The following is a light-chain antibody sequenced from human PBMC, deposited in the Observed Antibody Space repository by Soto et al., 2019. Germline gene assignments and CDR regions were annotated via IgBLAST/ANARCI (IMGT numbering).Light chain of an antibody. J-gene: IGKJ2*01. Sequence: DIKLTQSPSTLSASVGNRVTIASRASQSISSWLAWYQQKPGKAPKLLIYDASSLESGVPSRFSGSGSGTEFTLTISSLQPDEVATYYCKKYNSYTYTFGKGTNVAIK. CDR2: DAS. CDR1: QSISSW. CDR3: KKYNSYTYT. V-gene: IGKV1-5*01.